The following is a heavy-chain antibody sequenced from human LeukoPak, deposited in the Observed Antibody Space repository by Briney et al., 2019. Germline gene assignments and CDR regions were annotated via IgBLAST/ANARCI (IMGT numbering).Heavy chain of an antibody. CDR3: AKSYYYDSSGYYRGFFDY. D-gene: IGHD3-22*01. Sequence: PGGSLRLSCAASGFIFSSYGMSWVRQAPGKGLEWVSAISGSGGSTYYADSVKGRFTISRDNSKNTLYLQMNSLRAEDTAVYYCAKSYYYDSSGYYRGFFDYWGQGTLVTVSS. V-gene: IGHV3-23*01. CDR1: GFIFSSYG. CDR2: ISGSGGST. J-gene: IGHJ4*02.